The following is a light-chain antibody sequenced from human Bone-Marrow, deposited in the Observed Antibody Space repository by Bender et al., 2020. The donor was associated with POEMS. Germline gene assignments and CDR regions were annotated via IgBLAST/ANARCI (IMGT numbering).Light chain of an antibody. CDR3: NSYAGSNGLL. CDR1: SNDVGGNNY. CDR2: EVN. J-gene: IGLJ3*02. V-gene: IGLV2-8*01. Sequence: QSALTQPPSASGSPGQSVTISCTGTSNDVGGNNYVSWYQQYPGKAPKLIIYEVNKRPSGVPDRFSGSKSGNTASLTVSGLQAEDEADYYCNSYAGSNGLLFGGGTKLTVL.